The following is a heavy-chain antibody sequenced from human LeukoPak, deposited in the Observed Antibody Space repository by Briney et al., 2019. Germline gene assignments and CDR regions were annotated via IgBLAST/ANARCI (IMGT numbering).Heavy chain of an antibody. CDR2: IRYHGSDK. J-gene: IGHJ4*02. D-gene: IGHD2-2*01. V-gene: IGHV3-30*02. CDR1: GFTFSGSG. CDR3: ARSPTSWYFDY. Sequence: GGSLRLSCAASGFTFSGSGMHWVRQAPGKGLEWVAFIRYHGSDKYYADSVKGRFTISRDNSKNTLYLQMNSLRPEDTSVYYCARSPTSWYFDYWGQGTLVTVSS.